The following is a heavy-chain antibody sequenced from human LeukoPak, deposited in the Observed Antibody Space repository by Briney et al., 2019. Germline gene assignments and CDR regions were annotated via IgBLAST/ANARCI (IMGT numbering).Heavy chain of an antibody. CDR1: GGSISSYY. CDR2: IYYSGGT. CDR3: ASTYDFWSGYYTFDY. Sequence: SETLSLTCTVSGGSISSYYWSWIRQPPGKGLEWIGYIYYSGGTNYNPSLKSRVTISVDTSKNQFSLKLSSVTAADTAVYYCASTYDFWSGYYTFDYWGQGTLVTVSS. V-gene: IGHV4-59*01. D-gene: IGHD3-3*01. J-gene: IGHJ4*02.